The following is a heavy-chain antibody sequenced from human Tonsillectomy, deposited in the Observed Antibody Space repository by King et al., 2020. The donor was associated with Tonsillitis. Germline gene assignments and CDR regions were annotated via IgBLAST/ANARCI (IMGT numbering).Heavy chain of an antibody. J-gene: IGHJ4*02. CDR2: VHYRGST. CDR1: GGSVSSSSYY. V-gene: IGHV4-39*07. Sequence: QLQLQESGPGLVKPSETLSLTCAVSGGSVSSSSYYWDWIRQPPGKGLEWIGSVHYRGSTYHKPSLKSRVTISIDTTKNQFSLQVRSVTAADTAVYFCARRPLHYFDYWCQGILGTVSS. D-gene: IGHD1-14*01. CDR3: ARRPLHYFDY.